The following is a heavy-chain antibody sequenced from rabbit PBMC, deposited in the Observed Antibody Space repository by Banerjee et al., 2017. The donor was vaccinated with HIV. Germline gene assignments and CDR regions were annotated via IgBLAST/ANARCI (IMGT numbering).Heavy chain of an antibody. D-gene: IGHD4-1*01. CDR3: AIMSSRGWGDFNL. Sequence: QQQLEESGGGLVKPEGSLTLSCKASGIDFSRCGISWVRQAPGKGLEWIACIYPDDDSTDYASWVSGRFTISLDNAQNTVFLQMTSLTAADTATYFCAIMSSRGWGDFNLWGPGTLVTVS. V-gene: IGHV1S47*01. CDR1: GIDFSRCG. J-gene: IGHJ4*01. CDR2: IYPDDDST.